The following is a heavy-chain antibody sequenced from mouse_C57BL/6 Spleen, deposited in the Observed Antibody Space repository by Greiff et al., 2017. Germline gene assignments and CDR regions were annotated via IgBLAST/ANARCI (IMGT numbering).Heavy chain of an antibody. CDR1: GYTFTSYG. V-gene: IGHV1-81*01. CDR2: IDPRSGTT. Sequence: VQGVESGAGLARPGASVKLSCKASGYTFTSYGISWVKQRTGQGLEWVGEIDPRSGTTYYTDKFKGKATQTADKSSSTVYKEIRSLTSEDSAVYVCARGGDYDGYYAMDYWGQGTSVTVSS. D-gene: IGHD2-4*01. CDR3: ARGGDYDGYYAMDY. J-gene: IGHJ4*01.